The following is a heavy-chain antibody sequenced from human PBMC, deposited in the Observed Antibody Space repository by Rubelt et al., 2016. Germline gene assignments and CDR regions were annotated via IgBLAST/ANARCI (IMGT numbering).Heavy chain of an antibody. CDR1: GFTFSSYA. CDR3: ARGGSSSSQSDYYYYYGMDV. CDR2: ISYDGSNK. Sequence: RLSCAASGFTFSSYAMHWVRQAPGKGLEWVAVISYDGSNKYYADSVKGRFTISRDNSKNTLYLQMNSLRAEDTAVYYCARGGSSSSQSDYYYYYGMDVWGQGTTVTVSS. D-gene: IGHD6-6*01. V-gene: IGHV3-30*04. J-gene: IGHJ6*02.